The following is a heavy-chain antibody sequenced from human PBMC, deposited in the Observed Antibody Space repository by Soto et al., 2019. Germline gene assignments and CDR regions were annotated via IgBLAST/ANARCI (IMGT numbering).Heavy chain of an antibody. D-gene: IGHD3-9*01. CDR2: ISRSGNST. Sequence: EVQVLESGGGLAQPGRSLRLPCPVSGLSFSSYAMTWVRQSPGKGLEWVSSISRSGNSTYSADSVRGRFTISRDNSKNTLYLQMNSLRAEDTAVYYCAKDAKILDWLPTSYYFDFWGQGTLVTVSS. CDR1: GLSFSSYA. V-gene: IGHV3-23*01. J-gene: IGHJ4*02. CDR3: AKDAKILDWLPTSYYFDF.